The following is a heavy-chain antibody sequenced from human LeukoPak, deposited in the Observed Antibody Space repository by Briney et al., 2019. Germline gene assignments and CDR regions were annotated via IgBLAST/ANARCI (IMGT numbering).Heavy chain of an antibody. D-gene: IGHD5-18*01. J-gene: IGHJ5*02. CDR2: ISSSGSTI. CDR3: ARVGYSYGHGWFDP. V-gene: IGHV3-48*03. Sequence: PGGSLRLSCAASGFTFSSYEMNWVRQAPGKGLEWVSYISSSGSTIYYADSVKGRFTISRDNAKNSLYLQMNSLRAEDTAAYYCARVGYSYGHGWFDPWGQGTLVTVSS. CDR1: GFTFSSYE.